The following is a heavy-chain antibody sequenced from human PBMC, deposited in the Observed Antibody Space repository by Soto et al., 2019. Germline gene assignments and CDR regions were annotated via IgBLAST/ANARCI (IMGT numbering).Heavy chain of an antibody. J-gene: IGHJ4*02. CDR3: IKDYIDKDYLFS. Sequence: EVQLVESGGGLVQPGRSLSLSCAASGFTFGDYAMSWFRQAPGKGLEWVGFIRSKTNGGTTEYAVSVKGRFTISSDDFKRVAYQQKHSIRSNYTAVYYCIKDYIDKDYLFSRGPGTLVTVSS. CDR1: GFTFGDYA. V-gene: IGHV3-49*03. CDR2: IRSKTNGGTT. D-gene: IGHD3-16*01.